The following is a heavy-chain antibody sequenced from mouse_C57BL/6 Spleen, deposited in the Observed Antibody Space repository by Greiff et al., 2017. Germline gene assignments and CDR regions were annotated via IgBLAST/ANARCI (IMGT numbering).Heavy chain of an antibody. CDR3: AREGPVVPYYFDY. CDR2: IYPGDGDT. V-gene: IGHV1-82*01. D-gene: IGHD1-1*01. Sequence: QVQLQQSGPELVKPGASVKISCKASGYAFSSSWMNWVKQRPGKGLEWIGRIYPGDGDTNYNGKFKGKATLTADKSSSTAYMQLSSLTSADSAVYFCAREGPVVPYYFDYWVEGTTLTVAS. J-gene: IGHJ2*01. CDR1: GYAFSSSW.